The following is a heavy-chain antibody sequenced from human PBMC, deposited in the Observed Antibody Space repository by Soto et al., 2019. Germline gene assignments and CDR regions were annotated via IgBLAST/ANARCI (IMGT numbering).Heavy chain of an antibody. J-gene: IGHJ2*01. Sequence: QVQLVQSGAEVKKPGSSVKVSCKASGGNFSSYAISWVRQAPGQGLEWMGGIIPIFGTANYAQKFQGRVTITADESTSTAYMELSSLRSEDTAVYYCARGRYSSGWYWYFDLWGRGTLVTVSS. CDR3: ARGRYSSGWYWYFDL. V-gene: IGHV1-69*01. D-gene: IGHD6-19*01. CDR2: IIPIFGTA. CDR1: GGNFSSYA.